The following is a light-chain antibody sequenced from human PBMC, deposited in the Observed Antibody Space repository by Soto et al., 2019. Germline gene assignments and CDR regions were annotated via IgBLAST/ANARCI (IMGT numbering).Light chain of an antibody. CDR2: AAS. V-gene: IGKV1-17*01. J-gene: IGKJ1*01. Sequence: DIQMTQSPSSLSASVGDRVTITFRAGQGIRNDLVWYQQKPGKAPKRLIYAASSLESGVPSRFSGSGSGTEFTLTISSLQPDDFATYYCQQYNSYRTFGQGTKVDIK. CDR3: QQYNSYRT. CDR1: QGIRND.